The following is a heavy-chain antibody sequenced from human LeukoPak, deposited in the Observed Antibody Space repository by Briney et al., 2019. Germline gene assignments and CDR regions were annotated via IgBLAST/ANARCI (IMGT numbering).Heavy chain of an antibody. CDR3: ARDEDYYDSSGYFDY. J-gene: IGHJ4*02. D-gene: IGHD3-22*01. CDR2: IRYDESDK. Sequence: GGSLRLSCATSGFTFSHYGMHWVRQAPGRGLDWVAHIRYDESDKYYADSVKGRFTISRDISKNTVYLQMNSLRAEDTAVYYCARDEDYYDSSGYFDYWGQGTLVTVSS. V-gene: IGHV3-30*02. CDR1: GFTFSHYG.